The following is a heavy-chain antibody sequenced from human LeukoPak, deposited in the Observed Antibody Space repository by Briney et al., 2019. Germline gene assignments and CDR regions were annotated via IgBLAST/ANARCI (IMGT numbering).Heavy chain of an antibody. D-gene: IGHD3-10*01. J-gene: IGHJ1*01. Sequence: GVSLRLSCAASGFTFSSYWMSWVRQAPGKGLEWVANIKQDGSEKYYVDSVKGRFTISRDNAKNSLYLQMNSLRAEDTAVYYCARHANYGSGSYEDSEYFQHWGQGTLVTVSS. CDR1: GFTFSSYW. CDR3: ARHANYGSGSYEDSEYFQH. V-gene: IGHV3-7*01. CDR2: IKQDGSEK.